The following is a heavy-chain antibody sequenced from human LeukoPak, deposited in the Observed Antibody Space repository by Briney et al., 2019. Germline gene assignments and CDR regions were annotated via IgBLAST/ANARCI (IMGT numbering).Heavy chain of an antibody. CDR1: GYTFTGFA. J-gene: IGHJ1*01. CDR3: ARNGQQVRYFQH. Sequence: WASVKVSCKASGYTFTGFALHWVRQAPGQRLEWMGWINAGNGNTKYSQKFQGRVTIFRDTSATTAYMVLSSLRSEDTAVYYCARNGQQVRYFQHWGQGTLVTVSS. CDR2: INAGNGNT. D-gene: IGHD6-13*01. V-gene: IGHV1-3*01.